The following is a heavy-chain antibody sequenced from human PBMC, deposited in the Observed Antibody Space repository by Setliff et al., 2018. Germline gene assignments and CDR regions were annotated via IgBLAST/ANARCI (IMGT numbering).Heavy chain of an antibody. Sequence: SETLSLTCTVSGGSISSSYYWSWIRQPAGKGLEWIGRVYTSGGTNYNPSLKSRVTISLGTSKNQLSLKLTSVTAADTAVYYCARDQWVRSPPLYFSYGMDVWGLGTTVTVSS. J-gene: IGHJ6*02. CDR3: ARDQWVRSPPLYFSYGMDV. CDR2: VYTSGGT. V-gene: IGHV4-4*07. D-gene: IGHD5-12*01. CDR1: GGSISSSYY.